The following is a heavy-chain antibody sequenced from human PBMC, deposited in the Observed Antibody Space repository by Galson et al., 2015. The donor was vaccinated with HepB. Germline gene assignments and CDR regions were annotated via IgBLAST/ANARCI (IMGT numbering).Heavy chain of an antibody. J-gene: IGHJ4*02. Sequence: SLRLSCAASGFTFRDHGMHWVRQAPGKGLEWVAVIWYDGSNKYYADSVKDRFTISRDNSKNTLYLQLNSLTVEDTAVYYCARWGDHKKPDYWGQGTLVTVSS. D-gene: IGHD3-16*01. V-gene: IGHV3-33*01. CDR1: GFTFRDHG. CDR2: IWYDGSNK. CDR3: ARWGDHKKPDY.